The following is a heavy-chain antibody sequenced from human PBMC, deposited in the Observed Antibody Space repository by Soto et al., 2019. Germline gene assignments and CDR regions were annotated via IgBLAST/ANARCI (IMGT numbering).Heavy chain of an antibody. Sequence: GESLKISCKGSGYSFTSYWISWVRQMPGKGLEWMGRIDPSDSYTNYSPSFQGHVTISADKSISTAYLQWSSLKAPDTAMYYCARHPTPAYYYYYSMDVWGQGTTVTVSS. CDR3: ARHPTPAYYYYYSMDV. J-gene: IGHJ6*02. CDR1: GYSFTSYW. V-gene: IGHV5-10-1*01. CDR2: IDPSDSYT. D-gene: IGHD2-15*01.